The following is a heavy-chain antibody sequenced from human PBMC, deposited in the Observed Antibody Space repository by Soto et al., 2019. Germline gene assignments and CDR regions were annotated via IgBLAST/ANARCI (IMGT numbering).Heavy chain of an antibody. D-gene: IGHD2-8*01. CDR1: GGSISSSSYY. CDR2: IYYSGST. Sequence: SETLSLTCTVSGGSISSSSYYWGWIRQPPGKGLEWIGGIYYSGSTYYNPSLKSRVTISVDTSKNQFSLKLSSVTAADTAVYYCARKYCTNGVCYRPWFDPWGQGTLVTVSS. J-gene: IGHJ5*02. V-gene: IGHV4-39*01. CDR3: ARKYCTNGVCYRPWFDP.